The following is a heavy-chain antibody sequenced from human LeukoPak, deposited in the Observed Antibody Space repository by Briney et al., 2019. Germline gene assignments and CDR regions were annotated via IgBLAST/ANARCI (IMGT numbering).Heavy chain of an antibody. V-gene: IGHV4-39*07. J-gene: IGHJ3*02. Sequence: SETLSLTCTVSDGSNSTTSFYWGWIRQPPGKGLEWIGSLLYSGSTYYNPSLKSRVTISVDTSKNQFSLKLRSVTAADTAVYYCAREGSMIVEDALDIWGQGTMVTVSS. CDR3: AREGSMIVEDALDI. CDR1: DGSNSTTSFY. D-gene: IGHD3-22*01. CDR2: LLYSGST.